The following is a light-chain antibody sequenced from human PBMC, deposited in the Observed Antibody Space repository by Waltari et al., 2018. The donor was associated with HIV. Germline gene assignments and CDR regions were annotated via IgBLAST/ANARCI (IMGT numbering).Light chain of an antibody. Sequence: DIQMTQSPSTLSASVGDRVTITCRASQSISSWLAWYQQKPGKAPKLLIYKASSLDSGVPSRFSGSGSGTEFTITSSSLQPDDFATYYCQQYSTYPAFGQGTKVEIK. CDR3: QQYSTYPA. J-gene: IGKJ1*01. V-gene: IGKV1-5*03. CDR1: QSISSW. CDR2: KAS.